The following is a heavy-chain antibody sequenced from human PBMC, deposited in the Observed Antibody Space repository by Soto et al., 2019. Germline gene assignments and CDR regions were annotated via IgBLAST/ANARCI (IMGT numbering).Heavy chain of an antibody. Sequence: EVHLLESGGGLVQPGGSLRLSCEASAFTFSNQAMSWVRQAPGKGLEWVSTISGNGGSTYYADSVRGWFTISRDNSKNTLYLQMNSLRDEDTAVYYCGPQILWFGELPDFDHWGQGTLVTVSS. V-gene: IGHV3-23*01. CDR1: AFTFSNQA. CDR2: ISGNGGST. CDR3: GPQILWFGELPDFDH. D-gene: IGHD3-10*01. J-gene: IGHJ4*02.